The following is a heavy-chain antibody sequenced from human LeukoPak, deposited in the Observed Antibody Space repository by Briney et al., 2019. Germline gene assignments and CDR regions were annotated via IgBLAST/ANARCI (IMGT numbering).Heavy chain of an antibody. CDR1: GFTFSSYS. CDR2: ISSSSSYI. J-gene: IGHJ3*02. D-gene: IGHD3-9*01. Sequence: GGSLRLSCAASGFTFSSYSINWVRQAPGKGLEWVSSISSSSSYIYYADSVKGRFTISRDNAKNSLYLQMNSLRAEDTAVYYCARDTPYYDILTGYYNRDAFDIWGQGTMVTVSS. CDR3: ARDTPYYDILTGYYNRDAFDI. V-gene: IGHV3-21*01.